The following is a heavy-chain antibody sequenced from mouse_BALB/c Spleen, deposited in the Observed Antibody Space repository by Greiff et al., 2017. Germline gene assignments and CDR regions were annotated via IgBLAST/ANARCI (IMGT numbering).Heavy chain of an antibody. D-gene: IGHD2-2*01. CDR1: GFSLTSYG. V-gene: IGHV2-9*02. Sequence: QVQLQQSGPGLVAPSQSLSITCTVSGFSLTSYGVHWVRQPPGKGLEWLGVIWAGGSTNYNSALMSRLSISKDNSKSQVFLKMNSLQTDDTAMYYCARYGYDGRVAMDYWGQGTSVTVSS. J-gene: IGHJ4*01. CDR3: ARYGYDGRVAMDY. CDR2: IWAGGST.